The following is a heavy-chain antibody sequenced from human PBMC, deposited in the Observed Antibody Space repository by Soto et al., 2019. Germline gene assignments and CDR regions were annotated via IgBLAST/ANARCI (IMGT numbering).Heavy chain of an antibody. D-gene: IGHD3-10*01. CDR1: GGSISSSSYY. J-gene: IGHJ4*02. CDR3: ARHFFLGGGIYYTRLLAL. CDR2: IYYSGNT. Sequence: SETLSLTCTVSGGSISSSSYYWGWIRQPPGKGLEWIGSIYYSGNTYYNPSLKSRVTISVDTAKNQFSLKLSSVTAADTAVYNFARHFFLGGGIYYTRLLALGGQETLVPVSS. V-gene: IGHV4-39*01.